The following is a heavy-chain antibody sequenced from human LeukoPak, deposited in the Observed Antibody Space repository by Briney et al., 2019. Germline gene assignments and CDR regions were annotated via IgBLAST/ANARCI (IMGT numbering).Heavy chain of an antibody. CDR2: INHSGST. CDR3: ARSASGSYYFDY. CDR1: GGSFSGYY. Sequence: SETLSLTCAAHGGSFSGYYWSWIRQPPGKGLEWIGEINHSGSTNYNPSLKSRVTISVDTSKNRFSLKLSSVTAADTAVYYCARSASGSYYFDYWGQGTLVTVSS. D-gene: IGHD1-26*01. J-gene: IGHJ4*02. V-gene: IGHV4-34*01.